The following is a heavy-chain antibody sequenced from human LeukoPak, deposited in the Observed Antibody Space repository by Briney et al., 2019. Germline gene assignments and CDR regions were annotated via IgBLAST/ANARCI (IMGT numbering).Heavy chain of an antibody. D-gene: IGHD3-16*01. CDR2: VHASGSF. V-gene: IGHV4-4*07. J-gene: IGHJ3*02. CDR1: GGSISNYY. CDR3: ARDQSGSGGHNNDAFDI. Sequence: SETLSLTCNVSGGSISNYYWNWIRQPAGKGLEWIGRVHASGSFRYNPSFNSRVAMSLDTSENQVSLKVTYATAADTAVYFCARDQSGSGGHNNDAFDIWGHGTMVTVSS.